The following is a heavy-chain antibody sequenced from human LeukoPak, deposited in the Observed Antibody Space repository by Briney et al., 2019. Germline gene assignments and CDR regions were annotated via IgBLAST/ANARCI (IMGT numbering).Heavy chain of an antibody. CDR1: GYTFTSYY. V-gene: IGHV1-46*01. D-gene: IGHD3-10*01. CDR3: ALLGPGRLWFGESIDY. CDR2: INPSGGST. Sequence: ASVKVSCKASGYTFTSYYMHWVRQAPGQGLEWMGIINPSGGSTSYAQKFQGRVTMTRDTSTSTVYMELSSLRSEDTAVYYCALLGPGRLWFGESIDYWGQGTPVTVSS. J-gene: IGHJ4*02.